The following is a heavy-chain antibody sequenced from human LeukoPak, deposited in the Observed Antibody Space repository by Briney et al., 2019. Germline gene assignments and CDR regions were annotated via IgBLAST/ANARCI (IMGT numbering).Heavy chain of an antibody. CDR2: IYPGDSDT. CDR3: ARLFFSSWTSAVDYYYMDV. D-gene: IGHD6-13*01. V-gene: IGHV5-51*01. Sequence: GASLQISCKDSGTSFTTYWIGWVRQLPGKGLESMGIIYPGDSDTRYSPSFQGQVTFSADKSISTAYLQWSRLKASDTAMYYCARLFFSSWTSAVDYYYMDVWGKGTTVTVSS. J-gene: IGHJ6*03. CDR1: GTSFTTYW.